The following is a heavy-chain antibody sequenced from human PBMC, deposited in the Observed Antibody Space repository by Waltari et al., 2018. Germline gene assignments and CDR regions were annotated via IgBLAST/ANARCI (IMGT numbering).Heavy chain of an antibody. CDR3: ARGRTRYCSGGSCYRNFDY. D-gene: IGHD2-15*01. CDR2: INHRGST. V-gene: IGHV4-34*01. CDR1: GGSFSGYY. J-gene: IGHJ4*02. Sequence: QVQLQQWGAGLLKPSETLSPPCAVSGGSFSGYYWRWIRQPPGKGMEWIGEINHRGSTNSHPSLESRVTKSEETSKNQFSLKLSSVTAADTAVYYCARGRTRYCSGGSCYRNFDYWGQGALVTVSS.